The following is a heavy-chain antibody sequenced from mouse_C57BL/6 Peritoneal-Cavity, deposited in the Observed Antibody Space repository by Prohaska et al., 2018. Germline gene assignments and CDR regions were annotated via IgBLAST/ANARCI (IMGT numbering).Heavy chain of an antibody. CDR2: IDPSIMYT. Sequence: QVQLQQPGAELVKPGASVKLSCKASGYTFTSYWMQWVTQRPGLGLGWIGEIDPSIMYTNNNIKFKGKATLTVDTSSSTAYMQLSSLTSEDSAVYYCARWGYSNYDGYAMDYWGQGTSVTVSS. CDR3: ARWGYSNYDGYAMDY. D-gene: IGHD2-5*01. J-gene: IGHJ4*01. CDR1: GYTFTSYW. V-gene: IGHV1-50*01.